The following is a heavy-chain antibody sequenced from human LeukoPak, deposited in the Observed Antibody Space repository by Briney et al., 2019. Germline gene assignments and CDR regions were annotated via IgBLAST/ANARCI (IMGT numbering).Heavy chain of an antibody. J-gene: IGHJ4*02. V-gene: IGHV3-53*01. Sequence: GGSLRLSCAASGFTFSSYSMNWVRQAPGKGLEWVSVIYSGGSTYYADSVKGRFTISRDNSKNTLYLQMNSLRAEDTAVYYCAREGIAAAGYFDYWGQGTLVTVSS. D-gene: IGHD6-13*01. CDR1: GFTFSSYS. CDR3: AREGIAAAGYFDY. CDR2: IYSGGST.